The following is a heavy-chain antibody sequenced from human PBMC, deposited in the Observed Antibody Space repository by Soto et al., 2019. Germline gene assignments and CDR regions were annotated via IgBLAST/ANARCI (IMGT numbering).Heavy chain of an antibody. D-gene: IGHD6-13*01. Sequence: KSSETLSLTCTVSGASVSSADHYWSWIRRPPGKGLEWIGYIYYSGTSLSNPSLESRVTMSVDTSTNHFFLKLNSVTAADTAVYYCARVAAGASRPFDYWGQGTLVTVSS. CDR1: GASVSSADHY. CDR3: ARVAAGASRPFDY. V-gene: IGHV4-30-4*01. J-gene: IGHJ4*02. CDR2: IYYSGTS.